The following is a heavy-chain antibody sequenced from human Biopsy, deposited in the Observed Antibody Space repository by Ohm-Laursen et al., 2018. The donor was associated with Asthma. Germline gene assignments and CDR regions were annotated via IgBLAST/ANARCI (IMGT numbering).Heavy chain of an antibody. CDR3: VRGSSSWHHGPFHYYYGLDV. D-gene: IGHD6-13*01. Sequence: SDTLSLTCPVTGGSVTSATFHWGWIRQPPGKGLEWIGSIYYSGTTYYNPSLESRVTVSADTSKNQFSLKLTSVTAADTAVYYCVRGSSSWHHGPFHYYYGLDVWGQGTTATVSS. CDR2: IYYSGTT. V-gene: IGHV4-39*01. J-gene: IGHJ6*02. CDR1: GGSVTSATFH.